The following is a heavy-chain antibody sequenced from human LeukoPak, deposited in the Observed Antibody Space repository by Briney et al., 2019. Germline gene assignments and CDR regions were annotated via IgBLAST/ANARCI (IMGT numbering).Heavy chain of an antibody. D-gene: IGHD3-10*01. CDR2: IYPGDSDT. CDR3: ATMVRGVIIVPYFDY. Sequence: GESLKISFKGSGYSFTSYWIGWVRQMPGKGLEWMGIIYPGDSDTRYSPSFQGQVTISADKSISTAYLQWSSLKASDTAMYYCATMVRGVIIVPYFDYWGQGTLVTVSS. CDR1: GYSFTSYW. J-gene: IGHJ4*02. V-gene: IGHV5-51*01.